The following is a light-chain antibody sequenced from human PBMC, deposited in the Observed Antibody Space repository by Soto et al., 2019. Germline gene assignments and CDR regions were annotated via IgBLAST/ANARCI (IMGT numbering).Light chain of an antibody. V-gene: IGLV2-11*01. CDR2: DVN. CDR1: SSDVGGYNY. J-gene: IGLJ1*01. CDR3: YSYAGSYRV. Sequence: QSALTQPRSVSGSPGQSVTISCTGTSSDVGGYNYVSWYQQHPGKAPKLMIYDVNKRPSGVPDRFSGSKSGNTASLTISGLQAEDEADYYCYSYAGSYRVFGTGTKLTVL.